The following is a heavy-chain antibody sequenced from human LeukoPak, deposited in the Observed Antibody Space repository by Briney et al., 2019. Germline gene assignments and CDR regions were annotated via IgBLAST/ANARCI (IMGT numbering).Heavy chain of an antibody. D-gene: IGHD3-9*01. J-gene: IGHJ6*02. Sequence: ASVKVSCKASGYTFTSYYMHWVRQAPGQGLEWMGIINPSVGSTSHAQKFQGRVTMTRDTSTSTVYMELSSLRSEDTAGYYCARATGYYNGYYYYGMDVWGQGTTVTVSS. CDR1: GYTFTSYY. V-gene: IGHV1-46*01. CDR2: INPSVGST. CDR3: ARATGYYNGYYYYGMDV.